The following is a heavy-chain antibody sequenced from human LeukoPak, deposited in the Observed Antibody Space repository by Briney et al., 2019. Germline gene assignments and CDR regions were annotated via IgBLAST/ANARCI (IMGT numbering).Heavy chain of an antibody. CDR3: ARAHYYDSSGYYYQLDY. Sequence: PGGSLRLSCAASGFTFSSYWMSWVRQAPGKGLEWVANIKKDGSEKYYVDSVKGRFTISRDNAKNSLCLQMNSLRAEDTAVYYCARAHYYDSSGYYYQLDYWGQGTLVTASS. CDR1: GFTFSSYW. J-gene: IGHJ4*02. V-gene: IGHV3-7*01. D-gene: IGHD3-22*01. CDR2: IKKDGSEK.